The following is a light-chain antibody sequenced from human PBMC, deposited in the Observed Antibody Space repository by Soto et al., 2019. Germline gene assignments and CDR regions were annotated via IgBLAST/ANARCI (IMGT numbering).Light chain of an antibody. CDR1: QDVRRN. J-gene: IGKJ4*01. CDR3: QQYIRWPLT. V-gene: IGKV3-15*01. CDR2: GAS. Sequence: EMVVTLSPSTLAVSPGARAPLSCGASQDVRRNLAWYPQKPGQAPSLLIYGASTRATGTPARFSGSGSGTEFTLSISSLQSEDYAVYFCQQYIRWPLTFGGGTKGDIK.